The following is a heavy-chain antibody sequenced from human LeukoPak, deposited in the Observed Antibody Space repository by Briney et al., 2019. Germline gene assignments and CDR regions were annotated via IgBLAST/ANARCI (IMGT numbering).Heavy chain of an antibody. CDR1: GGSISSSSYY. Sequence: SETLSLTCTVSGGSISSSSYYWGWIRQPPGKGLEWIGSIYYSGSTYYNPSLKSRVTISVDTSKNQFSLNLSSVTAADTAVYFCARDEGSSYPFDYXXQGTLVTVSS. V-gene: IGHV4-39*07. CDR2: IYYSGST. D-gene: IGHD2-2*01. J-gene: IGHJ4*02. CDR3: ARDEGSSYPFDY.